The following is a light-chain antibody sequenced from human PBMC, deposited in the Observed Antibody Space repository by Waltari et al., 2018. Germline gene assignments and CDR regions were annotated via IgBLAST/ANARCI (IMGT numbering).Light chain of an antibody. CDR3: SSYAGSNNFVV. CDR2: EVS. CDR1: SSDVVDYNY. J-gene: IGLJ2*01. V-gene: IGLV2-8*01. Sequence: QSALTQSPSASGSPGQSVTISCTGISSDVVDYNYVPWYQQHPGKAPKVMIYEVSKRPSGVPDRFSGSKSGNTASLTVSGLQAEDEADYYCSSYAGSNNFVVFGGGTKLTVL.